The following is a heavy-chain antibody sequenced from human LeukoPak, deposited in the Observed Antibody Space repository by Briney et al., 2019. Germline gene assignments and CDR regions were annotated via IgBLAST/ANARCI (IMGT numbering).Heavy chain of an antibody. V-gene: IGHV3-11*04. CDR2: INSDGNNI. D-gene: IGHD3-3*01. CDR3: ARERTYDFWSGPMDV. CDR1: GFTFSDYF. Sequence: GGSLRLSCVISGFTFSDYFMNWIRQAPGKGPEWLSFINSDGNNIYYRDSVKGRFTISRDNAKNSLYLQMNSLRAEDTAVYYCARERTYDFWSGPMDVWGKGTTVTVPS. J-gene: IGHJ6*03.